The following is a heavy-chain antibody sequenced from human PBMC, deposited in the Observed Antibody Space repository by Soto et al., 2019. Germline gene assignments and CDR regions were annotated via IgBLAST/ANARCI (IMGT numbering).Heavy chain of an antibody. CDR1: GGSIRSNIYY. J-gene: IGHJ6*02. V-gene: IGHV4-39*01. D-gene: IGHD6-19*01. Sequence: SETLSLTCSFSGGSIRSNIYYLGWIRQPPGKGLEWIGSIYYSGSTYYNPSLKSRVTISVDTSKNQFSLKLSSVTAADTAVYYCARHLISSATIAVAAQENYYYYYGMDVWGQGTTVTVSS. CDR2: IYYSGST. CDR3: ARHLISSATIAVAAQENYYYYYGMDV.